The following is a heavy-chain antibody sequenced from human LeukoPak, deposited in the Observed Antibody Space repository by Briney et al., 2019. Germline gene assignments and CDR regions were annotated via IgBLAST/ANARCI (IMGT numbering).Heavy chain of an antibody. Sequence: GGSLRLSCAASGFTFSDYYMSWIRQAPGKGLEWVSYISSIGATIYYADSVKGRFTISRDNAKNSLYLQMNSLRAEDTAVYYCARARIHYDSSGYYYDAFDIWGQGTMVTVSS. CDR2: ISSIGATI. CDR3: ARARIHYDSSGYYYDAFDI. CDR1: GFTFSDYY. D-gene: IGHD3-22*01. J-gene: IGHJ3*02. V-gene: IGHV3-11*04.